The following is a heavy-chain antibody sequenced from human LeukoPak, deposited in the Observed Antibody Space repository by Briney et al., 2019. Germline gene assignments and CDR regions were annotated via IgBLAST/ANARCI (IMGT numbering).Heavy chain of an antibody. CDR3: AREVLYGTGFDP. CDR2: IYYSGST. V-gene: IGHV4-39*07. J-gene: IGHJ5*02. D-gene: IGHD2-8*01. Sequence: SETLSLTCTVSGGSISSSSYYWGWIRQPPGKGLEWIGSIYYSGSTYYNPSLKSRVTISVDTSKNQFSLKLSSVTAADTAVYYCAREVLYGTGFDPWGQGTLVTVSS. CDR1: GGSISSSSYY.